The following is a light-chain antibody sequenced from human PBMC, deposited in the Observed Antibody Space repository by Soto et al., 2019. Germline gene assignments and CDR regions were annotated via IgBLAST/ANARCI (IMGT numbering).Light chain of an antibody. CDR1: QSISSW. CDR2: DAS. Sequence: DIQMTQSPSTLSASVGDRVTITCRASQSISSWLAWYQQKAGKAPKLLIYDASGLQSGVPSRFSGSGSGTEFTLTISSLQPDDFATYYCQQYKSYPWTFGQGTKVEIK. J-gene: IGKJ1*01. V-gene: IGKV1-5*01. CDR3: QQYKSYPWT.